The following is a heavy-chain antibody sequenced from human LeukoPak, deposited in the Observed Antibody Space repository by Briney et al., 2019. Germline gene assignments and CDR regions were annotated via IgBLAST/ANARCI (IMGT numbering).Heavy chain of an antibody. V-gene: IGHV4-59*08. CDR2: IYYSGTT. Sequence: SETLSLTCTVSGGSISSYYWSWIRQPPGKGLEWIGYIYYSGTTYYNPSLDGRVTISVDTSKNQFSLRLSSVTAADTAVYYCARYYYDILTGYPATHFDYWGQGTLVTVSS. CDR1: GGSISSYY. CDR3: ARYYYDILTGYPATHFDY. J-gene: IGHJ4*02. D-gene: IGHD3-9*01.